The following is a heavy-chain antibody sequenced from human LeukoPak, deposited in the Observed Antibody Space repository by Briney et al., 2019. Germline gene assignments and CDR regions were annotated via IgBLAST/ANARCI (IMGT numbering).Heavy chain of an antibody. V-gene: IGHV3-21*01. CDR1: GFTFSSYS. J-gene: IGHJ4*02. D-gene: IGHD4-17*01. Sequence: GGSLRLSCAASGFTFSSYSMNWVRQAPGKGLEWVSSISSSSSYIYYVDSVKGRFTISRDNAKNSLYLQMNSLRAEDTAVYYCARFWTTVTKYFDYWGQGTLVTVSS. CDR3: ARFWTTVTKYFDY. CDR2: ISSSSSYI.